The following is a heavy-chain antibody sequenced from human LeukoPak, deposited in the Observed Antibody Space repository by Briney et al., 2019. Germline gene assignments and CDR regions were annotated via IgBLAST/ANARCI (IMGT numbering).Heavy chain of an antibody. V-gene: IGHV4-59*12. CDR1: GGSISNYY. CDR3: ARGSVFGAARFYYYYMDV. CDR2: IYYTGST. J-gene: IGHJ6*03. D-gene: IGHD6-6*01. Sequence: SETLSLTCTVSGGSISNYYWNWIRQPPGKGLEWIGYIYYTGSTNYNPSLKSRVTISVDTSKNQFSLKLSSVTAADTAVYYCARGSVFGAARFYYYYMDVWGKGTTVTVSS.